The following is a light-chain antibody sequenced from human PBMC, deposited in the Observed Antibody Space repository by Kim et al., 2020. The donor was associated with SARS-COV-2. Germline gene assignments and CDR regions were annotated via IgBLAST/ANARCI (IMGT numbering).Light chain of an antibody. CDR1: SGSIASDY. CDR2: EDV. J-gene: IGLJ3*02. V-gene: IGLV6-57*03. Sequence: GKTITCSRSRSSGSIASDYGQWYQQRPGGAPITFIYEDVQRPSGVPDRFSGSIDRSSNSASLTISGLKTEDEADYYCQSFDANNQVFGGGTQLTVL. CDR3: QSFDANNQV.